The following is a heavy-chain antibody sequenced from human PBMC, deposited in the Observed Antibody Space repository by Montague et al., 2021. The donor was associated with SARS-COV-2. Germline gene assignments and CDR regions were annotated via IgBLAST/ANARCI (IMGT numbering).Heavy chain of an antibody. CDR2: IYTSSDNS. Sequence: SLRLSCAASGFTFSSYIMGWVRQAPGKGLEWVGSIYTSSDNSYYADSXKGRFTISRDNSKNTLFLQMISLTAEDTAVYYCARWDFGSGTTRFDYWGQGTLVAVSS. CDR1: GFTFSSYI. CDR3: ARWDFGSGTTRFDY. V-gene: IGHV3-23*01. J-gene: IGHJ4*02. D-gene: IGHD3-10*01.